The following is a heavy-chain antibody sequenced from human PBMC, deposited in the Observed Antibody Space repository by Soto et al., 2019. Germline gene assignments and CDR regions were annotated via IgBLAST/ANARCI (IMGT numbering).Heavy chain of an antibody. V-gene: IGHV4-61*01. D-gene: IGHD5-18*01. CDR1: GDSVTSVNYY. CDR2: IYYSGKT. J-gene: IGHJ5*01. CDR3: ARITVDTSMXYWFDP. Sequence: SDTLSLTCTVSGDSVTSVNYYWSWIRQPPGKGLEWIGYIYYSGKTNYRPSLKSRVTMSLDRSNNQFSLNLSSVTAADTAVYYCARITVDTSMXYWFDPWGQGIXVXV.